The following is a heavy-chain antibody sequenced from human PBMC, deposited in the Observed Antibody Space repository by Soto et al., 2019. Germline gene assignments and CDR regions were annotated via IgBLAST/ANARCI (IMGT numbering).Heavy chain of an antibody. Sequence: GGSLRLSCTASGFTFADYEMNWFRQAPGKGLEGVSFIRSKDYGGAAHYAASVEDRFIISRDDSKSVSYLQMNSLRTEDTAVYYCARNSRVGESLPLNYYAMDVWGQGTTVTVSS. V-gene: IGHV3-49*03. CDR3: ARNSRVGESLPLNYYAMDV. J-gene: IGHJ6*02. CDR1: GFTFADYE. D-gene: IGHD3-10*01. CDR2: IRSKDYGGAA.